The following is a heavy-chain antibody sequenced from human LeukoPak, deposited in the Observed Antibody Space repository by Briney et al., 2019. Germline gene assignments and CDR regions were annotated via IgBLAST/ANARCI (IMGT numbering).Heavy chain of an antibody. CDR1: GFTFSGSA. D-gene: IGHD5-24*01. CDR3: TRLEMATTPANWFDP. Sequence: GGSLKLSCAASGFTFSGSAMHWVRQASGKGLEWVGRIRSKANSHATAYAASVKGRFTISRDDSKNTAYLQMNSLKTEDTAVYYCTRLEMATTPANWFDPWGQGTLVTVSS. CDR2: IRSKANSHAT. J-gene: IGHJ5*02. V-gene: IGHV3-73*01.